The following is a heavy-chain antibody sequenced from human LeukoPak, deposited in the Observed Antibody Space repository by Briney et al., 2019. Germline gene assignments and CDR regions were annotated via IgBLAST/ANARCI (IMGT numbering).Heavy chain of an antibody. CDR2: INPNSGGT. D-gene: IGHD4-17*01. Sequence: ASVKVSCKASGYPFTDYYIHWVRQAPGQGLEWMGWINPNSGGTNYAQKFQGRVTMTRDTSISTAYMELSRLRSDDTAVYYCARSYGDYPLFDYWGQGTLVTVSS. V-gene: IGHV1-2*02. CDR3: ARSYGDYPLFDY. J-gene: IGHJ4*02. CDR1: GYPFTDYY.